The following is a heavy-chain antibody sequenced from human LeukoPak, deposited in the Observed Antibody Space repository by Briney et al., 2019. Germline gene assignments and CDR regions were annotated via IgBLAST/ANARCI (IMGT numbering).Heavy chain of an antibody. CDR3: ARIVGATRSDY. J-gene: IGHJ4*02. D-gene: IGHD1-26*01. CDR1: GGSISSNSYY. Sequence: SETLSLTCTVSGGSISSNSYYWGWIRQPPGKGLEWIGSLYHSGITYYNSSLKSRVTISVDTSKDQFSLELSSVTAADTAVYYCARIVGATRSDYWGQGTLVTVSS. V-gene: IGHV4-39*07. CDR2: LYHSGIT.